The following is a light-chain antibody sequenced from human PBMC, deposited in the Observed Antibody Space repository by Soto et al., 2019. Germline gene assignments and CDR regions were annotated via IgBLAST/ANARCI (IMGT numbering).Light chain of an antibody. CDR1: SSNIGAGYD. CDR3: QSSGSGLSGSV. CDR2: GNS. Sequence: QAVVTQPPSVSGAPGQRVTISCTGSSSNIGAGYDVHWYQQLPGTAPKLLIYGNSNRPSGVPDRFSGSKSGTSASLAITGLRAEEEADYYCQSSGSGLSGSVFGGGTELTVL. V-gene: IGLV1-40*01. J-gene: IGLJ3*02.